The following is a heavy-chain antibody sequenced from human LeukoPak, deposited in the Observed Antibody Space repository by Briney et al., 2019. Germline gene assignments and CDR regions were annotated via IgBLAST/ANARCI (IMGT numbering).Heavy chain of an antibody. D-gene: IGHD3-3*01. V-gene: IGHV3-21*01. CDR1: GFTFSSYS. Sequence: GGSLRLSCAASGFTFSSYSMNWVRQAPGKGLEWVSSISSSSSYIYYADSVKGRFTISRDNAKNSLYLQMNSLRAEDTAVYYCASLRRLRFLEWSPAFDIWGQGTMVTVSS. J-gene: IGHJ3*02. CDR2: ISSSSSYI. CDR3: ASLRRLRFLEWSPAFDI.